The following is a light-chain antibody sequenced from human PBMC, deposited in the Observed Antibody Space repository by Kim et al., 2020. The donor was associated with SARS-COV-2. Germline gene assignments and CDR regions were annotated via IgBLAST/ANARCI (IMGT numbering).Light chain of an antibody. CDR1: KLGDKY. J-gene: IGLJ1*01. CDR3: QAWDSSTGGPYV. Sequence: SYELTQPPSVSVSPGQTASITCSGDKLGDKYACWYQQKPGQSPVLVIYQDSKRPSGIPERFSGSNSGNTATLTISGTQAMDEADYYCQAWDSSTGGPYVFGTGTKVTVL. CDR2: QDS. V-gene: IGLV3-1*01.